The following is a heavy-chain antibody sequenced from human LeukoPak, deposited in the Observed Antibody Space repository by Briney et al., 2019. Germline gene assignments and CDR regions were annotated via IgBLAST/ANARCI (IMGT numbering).Heavy chain of an antibody. CDR2: ISSSSSTI. CDR1: GFTFSSYS. D-gene: IGHD2-2*02. V-gene: IGHV3-48*01. Sequence: GXXLRLSCTAYGFTFSSYSMNWVRQAPGKGLEWVSYISSSSSTIYYADSVKGRFTISRNNVKNSLYLQMNSLRAEDTAVYYCAREEYQLLYRFDYWGQGTLVTVSS. CDR3: AREEYQLLYRFDY. J-gene: IGHJ4*02.